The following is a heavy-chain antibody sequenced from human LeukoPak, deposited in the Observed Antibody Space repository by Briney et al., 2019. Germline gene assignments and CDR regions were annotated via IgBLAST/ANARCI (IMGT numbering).Heavy chain of an antibody. J-gene: IGHJ6*03. D-gene: IGHD5-18*01. Sequence: ASVKVSCKASGYTFSNYVINWVRQATGQGLEWMGWMNPNSGNTGYAQKFQGRVTITRNASISTAYMELSSLRSEDTAVYYCARGARGGYNYGEYYYYMDVWGKGTTVTVSS. CDR1: GYTFSNYV. CDR3: ARGARGGYNYGEYYYYMDV. V-gene: IGHV1-8*03. CDR2: MNPNSGNT.